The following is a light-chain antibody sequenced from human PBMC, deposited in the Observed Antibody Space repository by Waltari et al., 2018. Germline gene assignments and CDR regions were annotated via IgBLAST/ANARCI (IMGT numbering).Light chain of an antibody. V-gene: IGKV2-29*02. J-gene: IGKJ1*01. CDR3: MQALQTPWT. CDR2: RVS. Sequence: DIVMTQTPLSLPVTPGEPASISCRSSQSLLHSNGNTYFYWFLQKPGQHPRLLMSRVSNLFSGVPDRFSGSGSGTDFTLRISRVEAEDVGVYYCMQALQTPWTFGQGTKVEIK. CDR1: QSLLHSNGNTY.